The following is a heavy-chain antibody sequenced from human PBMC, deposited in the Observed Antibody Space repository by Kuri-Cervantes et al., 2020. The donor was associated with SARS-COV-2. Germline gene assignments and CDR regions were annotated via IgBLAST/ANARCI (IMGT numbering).Heavy chain of an antibody. Sequence: GESLKISCTASGFTFGDYATSWFRQAPGKGLEWVGRTRNKANSYTTEYAASVKGRFTISRDDSKNSLCLQMNSLKTEDTAVYYCAREGKGQAIGAFDIWGQGTMVTVSS. CDR2: TRNKANSYTT. D-gene: IGHD4-23*01. CDR1: GFTFGDYA. V-gene: IGHV3-72*01. CDR3: AREGKGQAIGAFDI. J-gene: IGHJ3*02.